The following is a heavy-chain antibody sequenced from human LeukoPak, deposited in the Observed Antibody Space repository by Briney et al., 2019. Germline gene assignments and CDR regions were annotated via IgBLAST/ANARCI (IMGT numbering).Heavy chain of an antibody. V-gene: IGHV3-23*01. Sequence: GGSLRLSCLTSGFTLSTNAMSWVRQAPGKGLEWISGISGSGASTYYADSVKGRFTISKDDSRNTLYLQMNSLRGDDTAVYYCAKDVGKWESLHFFDYWGQGTLVTVSS. J-gene: IGHJ4*02. D-gene: IGHD1-26*01. CDR1: GFTLSTNA. CDR2: ISGSGAST. CDR3: AKDVGKWESLHFFDY.